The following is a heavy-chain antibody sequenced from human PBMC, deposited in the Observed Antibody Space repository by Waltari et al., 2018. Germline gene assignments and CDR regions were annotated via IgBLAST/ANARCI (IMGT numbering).Heavy chain of an antibody. D-gene: IGHD2-8*01. Sequence: QVHLVQSGAEVKKPGSSVKVSCQASGATFNDYAITWVRQAPGQGLEWMGQFTPMFGTSDYAHNFQGRLTLTADTTTAYMQLAGLTSEDTAVYYCARGGADILPVDFFGLDVWGHGTTVTVSS. V-gene: IGHV1-69*13. CDR1: GATFNDYA. J-gene: IGHJ6*02. CDR2: FTPMFGTS. CDR3: ARGGADILPVDFFGLDV.